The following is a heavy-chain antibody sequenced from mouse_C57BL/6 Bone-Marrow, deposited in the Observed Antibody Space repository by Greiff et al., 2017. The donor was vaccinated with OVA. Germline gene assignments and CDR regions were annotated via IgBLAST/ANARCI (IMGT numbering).Heavy chain of an antibody. Sequence: PLQQSGAELARPGASVKLSCKASGYTFTSYGISWVKQRTGQGLEWIGEIYPRSGNTYYNEKFKGKATLTADKSSSTAYMELRSLTSEDSAVYFCASPLYYGSSYDYYAMDYWGQGTSVTVSS. D-gene: IGHD1-1*01. V-gene: IGHV1-81*01. J-gene: IGHJ4*01. CDR3: ASPLYYGSSYDYYAMDY. CDR2: IYPRSGNT. CDR1: GYTFTSYG.